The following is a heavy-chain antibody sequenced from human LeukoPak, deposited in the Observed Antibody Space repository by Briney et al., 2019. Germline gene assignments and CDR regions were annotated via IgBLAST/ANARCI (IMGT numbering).Heavy chain of an antibody. CDR3: ASLARRVYVEYYFDY. Sequence: GESLKTSCKGSGYSFTSYWIGWVRQLPGKGLEWMGIIYPGDSDTRYSPSFQGRVTMSADKSITTAYLQWSSLKASDTAMYYCASLARRVYVEYYFDYWGQGTLVTVSS. CDR1: GYSFTSYW. CDR2: IYPGDSDT. J-gene: IGHJ4*02. D-gene: IGHD2-8*01. V-gene: IGHV5-51*01.